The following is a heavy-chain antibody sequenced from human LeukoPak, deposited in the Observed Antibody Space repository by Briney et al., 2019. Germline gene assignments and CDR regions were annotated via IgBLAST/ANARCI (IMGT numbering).Heavy chain of an antibody. CDR2: IIPIFGTA. CDR1: GGTLSSYA. J-gene: IGHJ5*02. D-gene: IGHD3-10*01. Sequence: ASVKVSCKASGGTLSSYAISWVRQAPGQGLEWMGGIIPIFGTANYAQKFQGRVTITADESTSTAYMELSSLRSEDTAVYYCARAGDPDNWFDPWGQGTLVTVSS. V-gene: IGHV1-69*13. CDR3: ARAGDPDNWFDP.